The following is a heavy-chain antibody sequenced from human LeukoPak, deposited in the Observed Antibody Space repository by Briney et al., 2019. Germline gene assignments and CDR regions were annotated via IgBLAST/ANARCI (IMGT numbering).Heavy chain of an antibody. V-gene: IGHV4-30-2*01. Sequence: SETLSLTCAVSGGSISSGGYSWSWIRQPLGKGLEWIGYIYHSGSTYYNPSLKSRVTISVDRSKNQFSLKLSSVTAADTAVYYCARNSRSGYSFDYWGQGTLVTVSS. D-gene: IGHD3-3*01. CDR2: IYHSGST. J-gene: IGHJ4*02. CDR1: GGSISSGGYS. CDR3: ARNSRSGYSFDY.